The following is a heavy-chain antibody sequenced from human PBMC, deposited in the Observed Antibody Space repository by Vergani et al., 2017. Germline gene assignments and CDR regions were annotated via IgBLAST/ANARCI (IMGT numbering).Heavy chain of an antibody. D-gene: IGHD2-8*01. Sequence: QVQLQESGPGLVKPSQTLSLTCSVSGDSISSCVYDWNWTRQHPGKGLEWIGYINSTGSTHHNPSLRRRINMSVDTSKIQFSLKLTSVTAADWSVYYCAGDTNGWQRADRWGQGLLVSVSS. CDR2: INSTGST. V-gene: IGHV4-31*03. CDR3: AGDTNGWQRADR. CDR1: GDSISSCVYD. J-gene: IGHJ4*02.